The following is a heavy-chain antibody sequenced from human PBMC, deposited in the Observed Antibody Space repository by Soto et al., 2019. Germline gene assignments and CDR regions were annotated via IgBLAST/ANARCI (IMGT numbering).Heavy chain of an antibody. J-gene: IGHJ4*02. CDR3: KATMRVVGNFDY. V-gene: IGHV3-15*01. Sequence: GSLRLSCASFGFTFSNAWMSWVRQAPGKGLEWVGRIKSKTDGGTTDYAAPVKGRFTISRDDSKNTLYLQMNSLKTEYTAVYYYKATMRVVGNFDYWGQGTLVTVSS. CDR2: IKSKTDGGTT. D-gene: IGHD3-22*01. CDR1: GFTFSNAW.